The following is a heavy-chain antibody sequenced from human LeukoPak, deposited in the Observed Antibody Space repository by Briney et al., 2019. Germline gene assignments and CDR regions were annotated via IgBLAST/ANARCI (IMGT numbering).Heavy chain of an antibody. Sequence: GGSLRLSCAASGFTFDIYTMIWVRQAPGKGLEWVSSIDSYNSIYYADSLKGRLTISRDNAKNSLYLQMNSLRAEDTAIYYCARYASFKYSGTYYYDYWGQGTLVSVSS. J-gene: IGHJ4*02. CDR2: IDSYNSI. V-gene: IGHV3-69-1*02. CDR3: ARYASFKYSGTYYYDY. D-gene: IGHD1-26*01. CDR1: GFTFDIYT.